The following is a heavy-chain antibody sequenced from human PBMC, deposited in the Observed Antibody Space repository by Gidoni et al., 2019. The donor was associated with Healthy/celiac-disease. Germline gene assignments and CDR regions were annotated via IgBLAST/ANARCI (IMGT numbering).Heavy chain of an antibody. Sequence: EVQLVESGGGLVQPGGSLRLSCAASGFTVSSNYMSWVRQAQGKGLEWVSVISSGGSTYYADSVKGRFTISRDNSKNTLYLQMNSLRAEDTAVYYCARERFDYYDSSGYYYFDYWGQGTLVTVSS. CDR1: GFTVSSNY. D-gene: IGHD3-22*01. CDR3: ARERFDYYDSSGYYYFDY. V-gene: IGHV3-66*01. CDR2: ISSGGST. J-gene: IGHJ4*02.